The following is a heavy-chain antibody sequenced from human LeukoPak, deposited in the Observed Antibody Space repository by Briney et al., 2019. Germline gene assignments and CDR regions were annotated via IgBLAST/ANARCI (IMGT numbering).Heavy chain of an antibody. V-gene: IGHV4-59*01. Sequence: SETLSLTCTVSGGSISSYYWSWIRQPPGKGLEWIGYIYYSGSTNYNPSLKSRVTISVDTSKNQFSLKLSSVTAADTVVYYCARDRLSMVRGVKGFDPWGQGTLVTVSS. J-gene: IGHJ5*02. CDR2: IYYSGST. CDR1: GGSISSYY. D-gene: IGHD3-10*01. CDR3: ARDRLSMVRGVKGFDP.